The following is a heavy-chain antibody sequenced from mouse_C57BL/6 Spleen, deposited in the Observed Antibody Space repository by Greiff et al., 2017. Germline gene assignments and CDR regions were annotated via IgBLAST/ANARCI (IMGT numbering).Heavy chain of an antibody. CDR2: LNPNSGSP. CDR3: ARSDAQVVTMDY. J-gene: IGHJ4*01. CDR1: GYTFTSYW. V-gene: IGHV1-64*01. Sequence: QVQLKQPGAELVKPGASVKLSCKASGYTFTSYWLHWVKQRPGPGLEWIGMLNPNSGSPNYNEKFKSKATLTVDQSSSTAYMQLSSLTSEDSAGYSCARSDAQVVTMDYWGQGTSVTVSS. D-gene: IGHD3-2*02.